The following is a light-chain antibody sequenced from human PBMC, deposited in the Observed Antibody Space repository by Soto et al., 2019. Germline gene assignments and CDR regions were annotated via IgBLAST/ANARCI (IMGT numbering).Light chain of an antibody. CDR3: QQYNSYSPT. CDR2: DAS. Sequence: DIQMTQSPSTLSASVGDRVTITCRASQSISSWLAWYQQKPGKAPKLLIYDASSLESGVLSRSSGSGSGTEFTLTISSLQPDDFATYYCQQYNSYSPTFGQGTKV. J-gene: IGKJ1*01. V-gene: IGKV1-5*01. CDR1: QSISSW.